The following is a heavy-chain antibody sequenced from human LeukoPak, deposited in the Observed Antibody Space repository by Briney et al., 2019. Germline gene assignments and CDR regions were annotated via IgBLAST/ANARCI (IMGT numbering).Heavy chain of an antibody. Sequence: PGRSLRLSCAASGFTFSSYGMHWVRQAPGKGLEWVAVIWYDGSNKYYADSVKGRFTISRDNSKNTLYLQMNSLRAEDTAVYYCARVHCSGGSCYCYYYGMDVWGQGTTVTVSS. J-gene: IGHJ6*02. CDR1: GFTFSSYG. CDR2: IWYDGSNK. V-gene: IGHV3-33*01. D-gene: IGHD2-15*01. CDR3: ARVHCSGGSCYCYYYGMDV.